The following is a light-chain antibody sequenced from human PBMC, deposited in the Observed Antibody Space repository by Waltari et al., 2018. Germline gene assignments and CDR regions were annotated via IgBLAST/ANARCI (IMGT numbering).Light chain of an antibody. Sequence: IELTQSPSSLSASVGDSVSITCRASQAIRIYLAWYQQKPGKAPKLLMSTPSTLQSGVPSRFSGSGSGTEFTLTISSLQPEDFATYYCQQLHSYPLTFGGGTKVEI. V-gene: IGKV1-9*01. CDR1: QAIRIY. CDR2: TPS. J-gene: IGKJ4*01. CDR3: QQLHSYPLT.